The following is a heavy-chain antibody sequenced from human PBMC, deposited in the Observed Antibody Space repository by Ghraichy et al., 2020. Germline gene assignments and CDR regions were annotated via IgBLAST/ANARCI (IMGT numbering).Heavy chain of an antibody. CDR3: ARRGYGDYHSDETSSGWYWYFDL. J-gene: IGHJ2*01. V-gene: IGHV4-34*01. CDR2: INHSGST. Sequence: SETLSLTCAVYGGSFSGYYWSWIRQPPGKGLEWIGEINHSGSTNYNPSLKSRVTISVDTSKNHFSLKLSSVTAADTAVYYCARRGYGDYHSDETSSGWYWYFDLWGRGTLVTVSS. D-gene: IGHD4-17*01. CDR1: GGSFSGYY.